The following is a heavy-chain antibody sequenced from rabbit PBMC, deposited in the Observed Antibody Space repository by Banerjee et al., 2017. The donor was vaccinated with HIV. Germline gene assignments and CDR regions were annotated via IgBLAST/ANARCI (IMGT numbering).Heavy chain of an antibody. J-gene: IGHJ4*01. D-gene: IGHD2-1*01. V-gene: IGHV1S45*01. Sequence: QEQLVESGGGLVQPEGSLTLTCKASGFDFSRDAMCWVRQAPGKGLEWIGCIYTDSGRTYHESWGKGRFTISKTSSTTVNLQKSSLTAADTATYFCARDRPGYNDYGDPITFNLWGPGTLVTVS. CDR2: IYTDSGRT. CDR1: GFDFSRDA. CDR3: ARDRPGYNDYGDPITFNL.